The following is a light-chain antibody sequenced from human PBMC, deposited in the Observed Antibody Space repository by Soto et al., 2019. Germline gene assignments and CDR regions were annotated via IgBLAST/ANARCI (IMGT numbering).Light chain of an antibody. CDR3: QQYNKWPQYT. Sequence: EIVMTQSPATLSVSPGERATLSCRASQSVSSNLAWYQQKPGQAPRLLIYGASTRATGIPARFSGSGSGTEFTLTISSPQSEDFAVYYCQQYNKWPQYTFGQGTKLEMK. J-gene: IGKJ2*01. V-gene: IGKV3-15*01. CDR2: GAS. CDR1: QSVSSN.